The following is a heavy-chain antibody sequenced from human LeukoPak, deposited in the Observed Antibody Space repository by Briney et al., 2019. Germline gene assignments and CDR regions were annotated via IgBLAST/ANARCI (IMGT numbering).Heavy chain of an antibody. J-gene: IGHJ4*02. CDR1: GGSFSGYY. CDR3: ARARDYYDSSGHFDY. D-gene: IGHD3-22*01. V-gene: IGHV4-59*01. Sequence: SETLSLTCAVYGGSFSGYYWSWIRQPPGKGLEWIGYIYYSGNTNYNPSLKSRVTISVDTSKKQFSLKLSSVTAADTAVYYSARARDYYDSSGHFDYWGQGTLVTVSS. CDR2: IYYSGNT.